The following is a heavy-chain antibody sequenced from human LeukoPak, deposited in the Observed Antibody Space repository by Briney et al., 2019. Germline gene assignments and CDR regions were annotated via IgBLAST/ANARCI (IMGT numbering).Heavy chain of an antibody. CDR2: IYSGGST. CDR1: GFTVSSNY. Sequence: PGGSLRLSCAASGFTVSSNYMSWVRQAPGKGLEWVPVIYSGGSTYYADSVKGRFTISRDNSKNTLYLQMNSLRAEDTAVYYCARDAAGSAYFDYWGQGTLVTVSS. J-gene: IGHJ4*02. CDR3: ARDAAGSAYFDY. V-gene: IGHV3-66*01. D-gene: IGHD1-14*01.